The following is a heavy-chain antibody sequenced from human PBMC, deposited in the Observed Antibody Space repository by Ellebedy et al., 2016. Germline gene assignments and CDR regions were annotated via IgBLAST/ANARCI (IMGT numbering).Heavy chain of an antibody. CDR3: ARALDDGDYVGYFQH. D-gene: IGHD4-17*01. V-gene: IGHV4-4*07. J-gene: IGHJ1*01. Sequence: SETLSLTXTVSGGSISSYYWSWIRQSAGKGLEWIGRIYTSGSTYYNPSLKSRVTMSVDTSKNQFSLKLSSVTAADTAVYYCARALDDGDYVGYFQHWGQGTLVTVSS. CDR2: IYTSGST. CDR1: GGSISSYY.